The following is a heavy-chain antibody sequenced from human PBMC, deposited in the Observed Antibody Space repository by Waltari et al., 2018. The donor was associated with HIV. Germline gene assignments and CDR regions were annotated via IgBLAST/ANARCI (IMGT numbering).Heavy chain of an antibody. CDR2: INHSGST. CDR3: ARGHSSSSGEDAFDI. V-gene: IGHV4-34*01. J-gene: IGHJ3*02. Sequence: QVQLQQWGAGLLKPSETLSLTCAVYGGSFSGYYWSWIRQPPGKGLEWIGEINHSGSTNYNPSLKSRVTISVDTSKNQFSLKLSSVTAADTAVYYCARGHSSSSGEDAFDIWGQGTMVTVSS. CDR1: GGSFSGYY. D-gene: IGHD6-6*01.